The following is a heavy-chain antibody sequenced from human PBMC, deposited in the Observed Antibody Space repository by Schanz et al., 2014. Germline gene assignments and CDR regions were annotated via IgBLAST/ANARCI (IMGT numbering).Heavy chain of an antibody. V-gene: IGHV3-23*01. D-gene: IGHD2-8*02. CDR1: GFTFSTYA. J-gene: IGHJ4*02. CDR3: AKSLESCPGGRCSRGYFDY. CDR2: INTGGDST. Sequence: EVKLLESGGTLVRPGGSLRLSCAASGFTFSTYAMAWVRQAPGKGLEWVSSINTGGDSTYYADSVKGRFTISRDNAKNSLYLQMNSLRAEDTAVYYCAKSLESCPGGRCSRGYFDYWGQGTLVTVSS.